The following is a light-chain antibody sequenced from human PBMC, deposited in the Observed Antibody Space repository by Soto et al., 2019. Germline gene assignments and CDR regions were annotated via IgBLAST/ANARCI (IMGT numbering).Light chain of an antibody. V-gene: IGKV3-11*01. CDR2: DAS. Sequence: EIVLTQSPATLSLSPGERATLSCRASQSVSSYLAWYQQKPGQAPRLLIYDASNRATGIPARFSGSGSGTDFTLHISSLEPGDFALYYCQQRSNWPPLTFGGGNKVEIK. J-gene: IGKJ4*01. CDR3: QQRSNWPPLT. CDR1: QSVSSY.